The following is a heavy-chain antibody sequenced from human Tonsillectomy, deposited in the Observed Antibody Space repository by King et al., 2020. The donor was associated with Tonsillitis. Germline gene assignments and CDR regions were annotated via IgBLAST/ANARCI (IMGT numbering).Heavy chain of an antibody. CDR3: ARDSYGGVSQLFPLDS. J-gene: IGHJ4*02. CDR1: GGTFSIYA. CDR2: IIPMFGTT. V-gene: IGHV1-69*01. Sequence: QLVQSGAEVKKPGSSVKVSCKASGGTFSIYAFSWVRQAPGQGLEWMGGIIPMFGTTNYTLKFQGRLTITADASTSTVSMELTSLRSDDTALYYCARDSYGGVSQLFPLDSWGEGPLVIVSS. D-gene: IGHD4/OR15-4a*01.